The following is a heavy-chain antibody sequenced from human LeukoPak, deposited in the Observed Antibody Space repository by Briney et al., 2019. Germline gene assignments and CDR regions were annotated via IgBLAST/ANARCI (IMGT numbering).Heavy chain of an antibody. CDR3: ARVRWLDRDFDY. CDR2: INPSGGST. D-gene: IGHD3-22*01. Sequence: GASVKVSCKASGYTFTGYYMHWVRQAPGQGLEWMGIINPSGGSTSYAQKFQGRVTMTRDTSTSTVYMELSSLRSEDTAVYYCARVRWLDRDFDYWGQGTLVTVSS. CDR1: GYTFTGYY. J-gene: IGHJ4*02. V-gene: IGHV1-46*01.